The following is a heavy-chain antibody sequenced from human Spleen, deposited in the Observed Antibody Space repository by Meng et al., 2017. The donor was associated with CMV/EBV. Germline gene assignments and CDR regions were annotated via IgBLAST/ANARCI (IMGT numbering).Heavy chain of an antibody. CDR1: GFTLDDYA. V-gene: IGHV3-43D*03. Sequence: GGSLRLSCAASGFTLDDYAMHWVRQAPGKGLEWVSLISWDGGSTYYADSVKGRFTISRDNSKNSLYLQMNSLRAEDTALYYCAKSADASDYYYYGMDVWGQGTTVTVSS. J-gene: IGHJ6*02. D-gene: IGHD6-19*01. CDR3: AKSADASDYYYYGMDV. CDR2: ISWDGGST.